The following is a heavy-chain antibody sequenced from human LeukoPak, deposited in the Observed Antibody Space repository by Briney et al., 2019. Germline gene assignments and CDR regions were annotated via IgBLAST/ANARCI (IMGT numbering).Heavy chain of an antibody. CDR3: ARAAAGTGGYFDY. J-gene: IGHJ4*02. V-gene: IGHV1-2*02. CDR1: GYIFTTYG. CDR2: INPNSGGT. Sequence: GASVKLSCKASGYIFTTYGISWVRQAPGQGLEWMGWINPNSGGTNYAQKFQGRVTMTGDTSISTAYMELSRLRSDDTAVYYCARAAAGTGGYFDYWGQGTLVTVSS. D-gene: IGHD6-13*01.